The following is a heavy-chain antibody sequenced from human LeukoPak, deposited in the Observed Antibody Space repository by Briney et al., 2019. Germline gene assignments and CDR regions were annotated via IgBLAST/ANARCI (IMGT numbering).Heavy chain of an antibody. CDR3: ARATLSGSYSDYYYMDV. Sequence: PSETLSLTCTVSGYSISSGYYWGWIRQPPGKGLEWIGSIYHSGSTYYNPSLKSRVTISVDTSKNQFSLKLSSVTAADTAVYYCARATLSGSYSDYYYMDVWGKGTTVTVSS. D-gene: IGHD1-26*01. CDR1: GYSISSGYY. CDR2: IYHSGST. V-gene: IGHV4-38-2*02. J-gene: IGHJ6*03.